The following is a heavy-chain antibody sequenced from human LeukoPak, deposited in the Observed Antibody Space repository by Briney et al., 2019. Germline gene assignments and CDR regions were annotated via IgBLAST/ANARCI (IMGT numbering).Heavy chain of an antibody. CDR3: ARDRDDYDILTGYYQYYYYYYMDV. J-gene: IGHJ6*03. Sequence: GGSLRLSCAASGFTFSSYSMNWVRQAPGKGLEWVSSISSSSSYIYYADSVKGRFTISRDNAKNSLYLQMNSLRAEDTAVYYCARDRDDYDILTGYYQYYYYYYMDVWGKGTTVTVSS. CDR1: GFTFSSYS. D-gene: IGHD3-9*01. V-gene: IGHV3-21*01. CDR2: ISSSSSYI.